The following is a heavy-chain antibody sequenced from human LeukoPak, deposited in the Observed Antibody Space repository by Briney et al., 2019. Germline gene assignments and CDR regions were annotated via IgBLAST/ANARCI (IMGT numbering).Heavy chain of an antibody. Sequence: SVKVSCKASGGTFSSYAISWMRQAPGQGLEWMGGIIPIFGTANYAQKFQGRVTITADESTSTAYMELSSLRSEDTAVYYCAVILAYCGGDCYNGFDYWGQGTLVTVSS. CDR1: GGTFSSYA. D-gene: IGHD2-21*02. CDR2: IIPIFGTA. J-gene: IGHJ4*02. CDR3: AVILAYCGGDCYNGFDY. V-gene: IGHV1-69*13.